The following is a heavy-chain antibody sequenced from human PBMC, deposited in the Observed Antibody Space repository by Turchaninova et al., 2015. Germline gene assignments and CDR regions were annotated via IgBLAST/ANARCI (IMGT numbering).Heavy chain of an antibody. CDR3: ARETSPGGWLSFDY. V-gene: IGHV4-59*02. CDR1: GASVDRFS. CDR2: FTYGGAT. J-gene: IGHJ4*02. Sequence: QVQLQESGPGLVKTSETLSLTCTVSGASVDRFSWRWVRQPPGKGLEWIGCFTYGGATKYHPSLRSRLTMSLDTSKNQFSLKLKSVTAADTAAYYCARETSPGGWLSFDYWGQGTLITVSS. D-gene: IGHD6-19*01.